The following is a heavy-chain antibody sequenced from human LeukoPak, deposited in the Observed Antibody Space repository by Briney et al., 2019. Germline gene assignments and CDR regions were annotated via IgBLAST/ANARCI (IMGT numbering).Heavy chain of an antibody. CDR2: IGITSEYI. J-gene: IGHJ3*02. CDR3: AKDPSGDYVGAFDT. CDR1: GFTITAYA. Sequence: GGSLRLSCAASGFTITAYAMSWVRQSPGKGLEGVSGIGITSEYIHYADSVKGRFTISRDNSKNTVYLEMSSLRAEDAAVYYCAKDPSGDYVGAFDTWGQGTMVIVSS. D-gene: IGHD4-17*01. V-gene: IGHV3-23*01.